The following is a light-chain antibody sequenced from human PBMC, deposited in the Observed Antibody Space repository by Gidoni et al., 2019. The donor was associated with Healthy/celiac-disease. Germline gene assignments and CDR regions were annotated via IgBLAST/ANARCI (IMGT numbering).Light chain of an antibody. J-gene: IGKJ1*01. CDR1: QSVLYSSNNKNY. V-gene: IGKV4-1*01. CDR3: QQYYSTPWT. Sequence: DIVMTQSPDSLAVSLGERATINCKSSQSVLYSSNNKNYLAWYQQKPGQPPKLLIYWASTRESGVPDRFSGSGSGTDFTLTISSLQAEDVAVYYCQQYYSTPWTLGXGTKVEIK. CDR2: WAS.